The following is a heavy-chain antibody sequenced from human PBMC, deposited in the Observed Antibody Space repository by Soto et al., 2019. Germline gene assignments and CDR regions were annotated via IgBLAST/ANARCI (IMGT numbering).Heavy chain of an antibody. CDR1: GYTFTSYG. CDR3: SRDGHSGYDYIESTKYGMDV. D-gene: IGHD5-12*01. Sequence: ASVKVSCKASGYTFTSYGISWVRQAPGQGLEWMGWISAYNGNTNYAQKLQGRVTMTKDTSTSTAYMEQRSLRTDDTAVYYFSRDGHSGYDYIESTKYGMDVWGQGTTVTVSS. V-gene: IGHV1-18*01. CDR2: ISAYNGNT. J-gene: IGHJ6*02.